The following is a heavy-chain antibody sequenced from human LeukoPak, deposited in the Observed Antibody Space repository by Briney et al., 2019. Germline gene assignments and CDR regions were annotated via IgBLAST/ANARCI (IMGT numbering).Heavy chain of an antibody. D-gene: IGHD1-14*01. CDR3: ARDKAVNTELTQYFHH. J-gene: IGHJ1*01. Sequence: ASVKVSCKASVYTFTNYGVSWVRQSPGQGLEWMGWISGYNGYTNYAQKFQFRVTMTTDTSTSTAYMELRSLTSDDTAVYYCARDKAVNTELTQYFHHWSQGTLVTVSS. CDR2: ISGYNGYT. CDR1: VYTFTNYG. V-gene: IGHV1-18*01.